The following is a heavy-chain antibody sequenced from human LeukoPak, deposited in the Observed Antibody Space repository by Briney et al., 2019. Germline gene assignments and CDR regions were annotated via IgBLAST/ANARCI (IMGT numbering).Heavy chain of an antibody. CDR1: GFNFSNYG. D-gene: IGHD6-19*01. CDR3: AKEYPVAAIDVFDI. J-gene: IGHJ3*02. Sequence: GGSLRLSCAAFGFNFSNYGIHWVRQAPGKGLEWVAVISYDGSNKYYADSVKGRFTISRDNSKNTLYLQMNSLRAEDTAVYYCAKEYPVAAIDVFDIWGQGTMVTVSS. V-gene: IGHV3-30*18. CDR2: ISYDGSNK.